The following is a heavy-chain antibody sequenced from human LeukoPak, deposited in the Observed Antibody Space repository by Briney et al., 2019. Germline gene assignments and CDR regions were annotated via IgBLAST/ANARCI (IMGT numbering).Heavy chain of an antibody. CDR1: GGSISSYY. J-gene: IGHJ4*02. Sequence: PSETLSLTCTVSGGSISSYYWSWIRQPAGKGLEWIGRIYTSGSTNYNPSLKSRVTMSVDTSKNQFSLKLSSVTAADTAVYYCARDVTYYDILTGYADTYYFDYWGQGTLVTVSS. D-gene: IGHD3-9*01. V-gene: IGHV4-4*07. CDR2: IYTSGST. CDR3: ARDVTYYDILTGYADTYYFDY.